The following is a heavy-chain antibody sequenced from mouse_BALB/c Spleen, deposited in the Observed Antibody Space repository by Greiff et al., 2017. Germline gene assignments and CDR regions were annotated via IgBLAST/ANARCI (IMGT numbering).Heavy chain of an antibody. D-gene: IGHD4-1*01. J-gene: IGHJ4*01. V-gene: IGHV1-80*01. Sequence: VKLVESGAELVRPGSSVKISCKASGYAFSSYWMNWVKQRPGQGLEWIGQIYPGDGDTNYNGKFKGKATLTADKSSSTAYMQLSSLTSEDSAVYFCARSGLGGYAMDYWGQGTSVTVSS. CDR3: ARSGLGGYAMDY. CDR2: IYPGDGDT. CDR1: GYAFSSYW.